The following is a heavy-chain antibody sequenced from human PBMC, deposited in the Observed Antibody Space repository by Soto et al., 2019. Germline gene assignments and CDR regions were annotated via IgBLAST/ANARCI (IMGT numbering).Heavy chain of an antibody. CDR1: GYTFTRYA. J-gene: IGHJ6*02. V-gene: IGHV1-3*04. CDR2: INTGKGNT. Sequence: QVQLVQSGAEVKKPGASVKVSCKASGYTFTRYAMHWVRQAPGQSLEWMGWINTGKGNTKYSQKFQDRVTITRDTSASTAYMELSSLTSEDTAVYYCARDEDVWGQGTTVTVSS. CDR3: ARDEDV.